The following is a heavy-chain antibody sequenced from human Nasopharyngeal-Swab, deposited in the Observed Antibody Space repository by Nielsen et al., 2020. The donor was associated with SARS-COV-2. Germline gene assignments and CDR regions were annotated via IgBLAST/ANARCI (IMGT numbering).Heavy chain of an antibody. Sequence: ASVKVSCKVSGYTLTELSMHWVRQAPGKGLEWMGGFDPEDGETIYAQKFQGRVTMTEDTSTDTAYMELSSLRSEDTAVYYCARDGIAAADLGSGYYYYYMDVWGKGTTVTVSS. CDR2: FDPEDGET. D-gene: IGHD6-13*01. CDR1: GYTLTELS. CDR3: ARDGIAAADLGSGYYYYYMDV. J-gene: IGHJ6*03. V-gene: IGHV1-24*01.